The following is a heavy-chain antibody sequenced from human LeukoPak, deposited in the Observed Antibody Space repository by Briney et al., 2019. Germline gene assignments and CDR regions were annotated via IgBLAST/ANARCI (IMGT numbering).Heavy chain of an antibody. CDR1: GFIFSAYG. CDR2: IRGSGDTT. D-gene: IGHD3-22*01. J-gene: IGHJ4*02. CDR3: VRSAFHAGSGNYYDY. V-gene: IGHV3-23*01. Sequence: PGGSLRLSCAASGFIFSAYGMSWVRQAPGQGLEWVSAIRGSGDTTYYADSAKGRFIISRDNSKNTLYLQMNSLRVEDTAVYYCVRSAFHAGSGNYYDYWGQGTLVTVSS.